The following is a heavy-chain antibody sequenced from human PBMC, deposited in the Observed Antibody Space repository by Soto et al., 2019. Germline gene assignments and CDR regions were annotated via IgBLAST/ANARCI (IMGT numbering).Heavy chain of an antibody. CDR1: GFTFSSYS. CDR3: ARVKVGVKVYFDY. CDR2: ISSSSSYI. Sequence: EVQLVESGGGLVKPGGSLRLSCAASGFTFSSYSMNWVRQAPGKGLEWVSSISSSSSYIYYADSVKGRFTISRDNAKNSLYLQMNSLRAEDTAVYYCARVKVGVKVYFDYWGQGTLVTVSS. D-gene: IGHD3-10*01. V-gene: IGHV3-21*01. J-gene: IGHJ4*02.